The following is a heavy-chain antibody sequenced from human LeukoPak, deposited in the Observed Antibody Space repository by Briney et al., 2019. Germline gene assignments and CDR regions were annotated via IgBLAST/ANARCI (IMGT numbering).Heavy chain of an antibody. D-gene: IGHD3-9*01. Sequence: SETLSLTCTVSGGSISSGGYYWSWIRQPPGKGLEWIGYIYHSGSTHYNPSLKSRVTISVDRSKNQFSLKLSSVTAADTAVYYCARGGLRYFDWFNYWGQGTLVTVSS. CDR1: GGSISSGGYY. CDR3: ARGGLRYFDWFNY. CDR2: IYHSGST. V-gene: IGHV4-30-2*01. J-gene: IGHJ5*01.